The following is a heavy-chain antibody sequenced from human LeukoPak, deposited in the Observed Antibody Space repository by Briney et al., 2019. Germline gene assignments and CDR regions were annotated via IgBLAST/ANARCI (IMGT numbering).Heavy chain of an antibody. D-gene: IGHD2-21*02. V-gene: IGHV3-30*02. Sequence: PGGSLRLSCAASGFTFSSYGMHWVRQAPGKGLEWVAVIWYDGSNKYYADSVKGRFTISRDNSKNTLYLQMNSLRAEDTAVYYCVTQGGDWGKYYFDYWGQGTLVTVSS. CDR1: GFTFSSYG. J-gene: IGHJ4*02. CDR3: VTQGGDWGKYYFDY. CDR2: IWYDGSNK.